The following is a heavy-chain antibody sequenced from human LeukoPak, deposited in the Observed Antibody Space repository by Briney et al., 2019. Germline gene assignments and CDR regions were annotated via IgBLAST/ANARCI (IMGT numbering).Heavy chain of an antibody. CDR1: GYTFTSYD. J-gene: IGHJ5*02. Sequence: ASVKVSCKASGYTFTSYDINWVRQATGQGLEWMGWMNPNSGNTGYAQKFQGRVTMTRNTSISTAYMEPSSLRSEDTAVYYCARGRPSSSWIQNWFDPWGQGTLVTVSS. V-gene: IGHV1-8*01. CDR3: ARGRPSSSWIQNWFDP. D-gene: IGHD6-13*01. CDR2: MNPNSGNT.